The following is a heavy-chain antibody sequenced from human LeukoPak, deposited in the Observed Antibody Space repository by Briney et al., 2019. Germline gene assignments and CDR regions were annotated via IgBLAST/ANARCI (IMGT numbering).Heavy chain of an antibody. D-gene: IGHD3-3*01. J-gene: IGHJ6*03. V-gene: IGHV3-23*01. Sequence: PGGSLRLSCAASGFTFTNSAMSWVRQAPGKGLEWVSTISGSGGSTYYADFVKGRFTISRDNSKSTLYLQMNSLRAEDTAVYYCAKSERGFWSGYYSLPYYMGVWGKGTTVTVSS. CDR2: ISGSGGST. CDR1: GFTFTNSA. CDR3: AKSERGFWSGYYSLPYYMGV.